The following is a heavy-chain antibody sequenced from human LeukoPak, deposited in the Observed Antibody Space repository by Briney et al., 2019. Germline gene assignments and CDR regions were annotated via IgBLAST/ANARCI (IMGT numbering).Heavy chain of an antibody. V-gene: IGHV4-34*01. CDR2: INHSGST. D-gene: IGHD1-26*01. CDR3: ARDGRFPPELLPRYFDY. Sequence: PSETLSLTCAVYGESFSDYYWSWIRQPPGKGLEWIGEINHSGSTNYSPSLKSRVTISVNTSKNQSSLKLSSVTAADTAVYYCARDGRFPPELLPRYFDYWGQGTPVTVSS. CDR1: GESFSDYY. J-gene: IGHJ4*02.